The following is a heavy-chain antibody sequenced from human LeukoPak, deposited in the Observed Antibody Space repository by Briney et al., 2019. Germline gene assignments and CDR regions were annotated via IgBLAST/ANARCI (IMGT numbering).Heavy chain of an antibody. CDR2: IYYSGST. D-gene: IGHD3-22*01. Sequence: SETLSLTCTVSGGSISSGDYYWSWIRQPPGKGLEWIGYIYYSGSTYYNPSLKSRVTISVDTSKNQFSLKLSSVTAADTAVYYCARGRSHSSSYYANWFDPWGQGTLVTVSS. J-gene: IGHJ5*02. V-gene: IGHV4-30-4*01. CDR1: GGSISSGDYY. CDR3: ARGRSHSSSYYANWFDP.